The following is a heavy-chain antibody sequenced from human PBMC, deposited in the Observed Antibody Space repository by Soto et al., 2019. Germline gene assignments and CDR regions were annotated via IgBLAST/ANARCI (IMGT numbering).Heavy chain of an antibody. Sequence: GGSLRLSCAASGFTFSSHAMNWVRQAPGKGLEWISSIDSSSSFIYYADSVKGRFTISRDNAKNSVFLHMSSLRADDTAVYYCAIYPLWFGELGYFDYWGQGALVTGSS. V-gene: IGHV3-21*06. CDR3: AIYPLWFGELGYFDY. J-gene: IGHJ4*02. CDR1: GFTFSSHA. CDR2: IDSSSSFI. D-gene: IGHD3-10*01.